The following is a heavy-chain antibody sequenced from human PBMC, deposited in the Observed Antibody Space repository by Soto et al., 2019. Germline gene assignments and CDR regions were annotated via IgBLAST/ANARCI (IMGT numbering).Heavy chain of an antibody. CDR2: MNPNNGPT. D-gene: IGHD7-27*01. J-gene: IGHJ4*02. CDR1: GYTFTDYD. CDR3: AKGPRNWGVDY. V-gene: IGHV1-8*01. Sequence: QVQLVQSGAEVKKPGASVKVSCKASGYTFTDYDINWFRQATGQGLEWMGWMNPNNGPTGYAQNFQGRVTMTRSTSISTAYMELSTLRSEDTAVYYCAKGPRNWGVDYWGQGTLVTVSS.